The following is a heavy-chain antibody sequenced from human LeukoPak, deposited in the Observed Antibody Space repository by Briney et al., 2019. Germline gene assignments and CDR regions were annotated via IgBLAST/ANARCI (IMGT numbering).Heavy chain of an antibody. D-gene: IGHD2-2*01. J-gene: IGHJ3*02. V-gene: IGHV1-69*13. Sequence: SVKVSCKASGYTFTSYAISWVRQAPGQGLEWMGGIIPIFGTANYAQKFQGRVTITADESTSTAYMELSSLRSEDTTVYYCAREVGSIVVVPAAIGNAFDIWGQGTMVTVSS. CDR2: IIPIFGTA. CDR3: AREVGSIVVVPAAIGNAFDI. CDR1: GYTFTSYA.